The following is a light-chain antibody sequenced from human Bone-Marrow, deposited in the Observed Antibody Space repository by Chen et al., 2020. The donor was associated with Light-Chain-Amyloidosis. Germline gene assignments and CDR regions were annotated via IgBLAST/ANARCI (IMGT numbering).Light chain of an antibody. Sequence: SYELTQPPSVSVSPEQAARITCSGDDLPTKYAYWYQQKPGQAPVLVLHRDTERPSGISERFSGSSSVTTATLTISRVQAEDEADYHCQSADSSGTYEVIFGGGTQLTVL. CDR1: DLPTKY. V-gene: IGLV3-25*03. CDR3: QSADSSGTYEVI. J-gene: IGLJ2*01. CDR2: RDT.